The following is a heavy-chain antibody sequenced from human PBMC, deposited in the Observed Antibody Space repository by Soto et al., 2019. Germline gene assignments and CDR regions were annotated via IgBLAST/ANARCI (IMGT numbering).Heavy chain of an antibody. CDR3: TRANWYSEY. CDR2: IYYNGNT. J-gene: IGHJ4*02. V-gene: IGHV4-59*11. D-gene: IGHD7-27*01. Sequence: QVQLQESGPGLVKPSETLSLTCSVSGGSISNHYWSWIRQPPGKGLEWIGYIYYNGNTNYNPSLKRPGTLSVNTSRNQISPKLTTVTAADTAVYYCTRANWYSEYWGQGTLVTVSS. CDR1: GGSISNHY.